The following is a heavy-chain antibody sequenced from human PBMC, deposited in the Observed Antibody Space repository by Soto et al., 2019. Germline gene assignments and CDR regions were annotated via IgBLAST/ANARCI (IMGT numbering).Heavy chain of an antibody. CDR1: GFTFSSYS. CDR3: ARGLFDIVVVPAASNMDV. J-gene: IGHJ6*03. V-gene: IGHV3-21*01. CDR2: ISSSSSYI. Sequence: EVQLVESGGGLVKPGGSLRLSCAASGFTFSSYSMNWVRQAPGKGLEWVSSISSSSSYIYYADSVKGRFTISRDNAKNSLYLQMNSLRAEDTAVYYCARGLFDIVVVPAASNMDVWGKGTTVTVSS. D-gene: IGHD2-2*01.